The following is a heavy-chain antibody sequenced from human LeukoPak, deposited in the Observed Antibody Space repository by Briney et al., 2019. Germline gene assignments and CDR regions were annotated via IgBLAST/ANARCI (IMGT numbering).Heavy chain of an antibody. V-gene: IGHV3-43*01. CDR3: VKGPSIVATPSFDS. J-gene: IGHJ4*02. CDR1: GFTFDDYS. D-gene: IGHD5-12*01. Sequence: PGGSLRLSCAASGFTFDDYSMHWVRHAPGKGLQWVSLISGDGFNTYYTDSVMGRFTISRDNSKNSLYLQMNSLRPEDTAFYYCVKGPSIVATPSFDSWGQGTLVTVSS. CDR2: ISGDGFNT.